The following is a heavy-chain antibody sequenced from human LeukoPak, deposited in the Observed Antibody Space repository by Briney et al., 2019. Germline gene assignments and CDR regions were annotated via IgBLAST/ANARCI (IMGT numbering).Heavy chain of an antibody. Sequence: SETLSLTCTVSGGSISSYYWSWIRQPPGKGLEWIGYIYTSGSTNYNPSLKSRVTMSVDTSKNQFSLKLSSVTAADTAVYYCAREKGGYDYFFDYWGQGTLVTVSS. CDR1: GGSISSYY. D-gene: IGHD5-12*01. CDR3: AREKGGYDYFFDY. CDR2: IYTSGST. V-gene: IGHV4-4*09. J-gene: IGHJ4*02.